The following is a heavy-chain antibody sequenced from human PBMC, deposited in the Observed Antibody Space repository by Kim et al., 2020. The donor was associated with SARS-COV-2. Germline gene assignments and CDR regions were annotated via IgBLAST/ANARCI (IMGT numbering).Heavy chain of an antibody. V-gene: IGHV4-59*11. D-gene: IGHD3-22*01. CDR3: ARDSLHEYYERSGYYGAFGI. Sequence: SETLSLTCTVSGDSITSHYWSWIRQPPGKGLEWIGYIHYSGSTNYNPSLKSRVTISVDTSNNHFSLNLNSVTAADTAVYYCARDSLHEYYERSGYYGAFGIWGQGTTVTVSS. CDR1: GDSITSHY. CDR2: IHYSGST. J-gene: IGHJ3*02.